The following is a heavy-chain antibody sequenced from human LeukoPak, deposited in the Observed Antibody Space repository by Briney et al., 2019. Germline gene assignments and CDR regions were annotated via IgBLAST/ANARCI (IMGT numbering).Heavy chain of an antibody. Sequence: PGGSLRLSCAVSGFTVSGNYMSWVRQAPGKGLEWVSTVSASGAGTHYADSVKGRFTISKDKSKNTVYLQMNGLKAEDTALYYCAKDLYTVTTLTLDYWGQGTLVTVSS. CDR3: AKDLYTVTTLTLDY. CDR1: GFTVSGNY. D-gene: IGHD4-17*01. V-gene: IGHV3-23*01. CDR2: VSASGAGT. J-gene: IGHJ4*02.